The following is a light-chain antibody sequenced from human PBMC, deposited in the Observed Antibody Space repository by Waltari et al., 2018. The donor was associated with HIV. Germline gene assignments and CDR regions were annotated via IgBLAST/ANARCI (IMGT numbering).Light chain of an antibody. J-gene: IGLJ2*01. Sequence: QSALTQPASVSGSPAQSITLPCTGTSRDVGGYNYVSWYQQHPGKAPKLMIYDVSNRPSGVSNRFSGSKSGNTASLTISGLQAEDEADYYCSSYTSSSVVFGGGTKLTVL. CDR3: SSYTSSSVV. V-gene: IGLV2-14*03. CDR1: SRDVGGYNY. CDR2: DVS.